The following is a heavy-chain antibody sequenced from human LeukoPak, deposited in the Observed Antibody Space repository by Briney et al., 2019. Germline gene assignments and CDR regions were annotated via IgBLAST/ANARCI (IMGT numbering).Heavy chain of an antibody. D-gene: IGHD1-26*01. CDR1: GYTFTSYG. CDR2: ISAYNGNT. J-gene: IGHJ4*02. Sequence: GASVKASSKASGYTFTSYGISWVRQAPGQRLEWMGWISAYNGNTNYAQKLQGRVTMTTDTSTSTAYMELRSLRSDDTAVYYCARVLVGAQVAFDYWGQGTLVTVSS. V-gene: IGHV1-18*01. CDR3: ARVLVGAQVAFDY.